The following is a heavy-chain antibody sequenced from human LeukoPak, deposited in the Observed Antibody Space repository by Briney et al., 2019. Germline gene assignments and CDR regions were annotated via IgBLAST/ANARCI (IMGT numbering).Heavy chain of an antibody. Sequence: SGPTLVNPTQTLTLTCTFSAFSLSTSGVAVGWIRQPPGKALEWLALIYWDDDKRYSPSLKSRLTITKDTSKNQVVLRMTNMDPVDTATYYCAHRLTVGIAAAFAYWGQGTLVTVSS. V-gene: IGHV2-5*02. CDR2: IYWDDDK. CDR1: AFSLSTSGVA. J-gene: IGHJ4*02. D-gene: IGHD6-13*01. CDR3: AHRLTVGIAAAFAY.